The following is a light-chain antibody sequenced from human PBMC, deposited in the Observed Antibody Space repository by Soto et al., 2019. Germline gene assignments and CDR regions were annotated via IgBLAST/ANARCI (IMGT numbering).Light chain of an antibody. CDR3: QQSFATLWT. Sequence: DIQMTQSPSSLSASFGDRVTITCRASQNINRYLNWYQHKPGQAPKLLIYTASTLQSGVPSRSRGSGSGTQFTLTITSLQPEDFATYYCQQSFATLWTFGQGTKVDI. V-gene: IGKV1-39*01. CDR2: TAS. J-gene: IGKJ1*01. CDR1: QNINRY.